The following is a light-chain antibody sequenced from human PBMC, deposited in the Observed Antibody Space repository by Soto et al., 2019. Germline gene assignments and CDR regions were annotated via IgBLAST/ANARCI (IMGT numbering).Light chain of an antibody. V-gene: IGKV3-20*01. CDR2: GTS. CDR3: QHYGSSPGLT. Sequence: EIVLTQSPGTLSLSPGERGTLSCRASQRVSAGSFAWYQQKPGQPPRLLIYGTSSRVTGIPDRFSGSGSGTDFTLNINRLEPEDFAMYYCQHYGSSPGLTFGGGTKVEIK. J-gene: IGKJ4*01. CDR1: QRVSAGS.